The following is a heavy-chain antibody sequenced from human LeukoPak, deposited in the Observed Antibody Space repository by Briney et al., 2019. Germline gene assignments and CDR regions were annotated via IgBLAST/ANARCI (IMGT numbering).Heavy chain of an antibody. D-gene: IGHD3-22*01. CDR2: IYDSGST. Sequence: SETLSLTCTVSGGSIRSSYYYWGWIRQPPGKGLEWIGSIYDSGSTYYNPSLKSRVTISVDTSKNQFSLKLSDVTAADTAVYYCARRYYDSSGYYHDFDYWGQGTLVTVSS. V-gene: IGHV4-39*01. CDR3: ARRYYDSSGYYHDFDY. J-gene: IGHJ4*02. CDR1: GGSIRSSYYY.